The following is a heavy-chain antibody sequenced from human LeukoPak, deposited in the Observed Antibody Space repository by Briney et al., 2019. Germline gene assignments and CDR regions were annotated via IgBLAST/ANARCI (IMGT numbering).Heavy chain of an antibody. CDR1: GFTFSRYN. D-gene: IGHD4-23*01. J-gene: IGHJ4*02. CDR2: ISSSSSYT. CDR3: ARGGTSQHGGFDY. V-gene: IGHV3-21*05. Sequence: GGSLRLSCAASGFTFSRYNMNWVRQAPGKGLEWVSYISSSSSYTNYADSVKGRFTISRDNAKNSLYLQMNSLRAEDTAVYYCARGGTSQHGGFDYWGQGTLVTVSS.